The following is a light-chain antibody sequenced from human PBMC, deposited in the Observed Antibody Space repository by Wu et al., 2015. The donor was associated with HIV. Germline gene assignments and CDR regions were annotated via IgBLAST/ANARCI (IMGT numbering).Light chain of an antibody. V-gene: IGKV3-11*01. CDR1: QSLGTN. CDR3: QQHDNSPPWT. J-gene: IGKJ1*01. CDR2: GAS. Sequence: EIVLTQSPATLSLSPGERATLSCRASQSLGTNLAWYQQNPGQAPRLLIYGASNRATGIPDRFSGGGSGTDFTLTISRLEPEDFAVYFCQQHDNSPPWTFGQGTKVEAK.